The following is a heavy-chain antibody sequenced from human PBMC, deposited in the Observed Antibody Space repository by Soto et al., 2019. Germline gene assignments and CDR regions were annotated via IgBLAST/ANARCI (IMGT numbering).Heavy chain of an antibody. CDR3: ARELKNEESYFDY. V-gene: IGHV3-11*01. CDR1: GFTFSDYY. J-gene: IGHJ4*02. Sequence: GGSLRLSCAASGFTFSDYYMSWIRQAPGKGLEWVSYISSSGSTIYYADSVKGRFTISRDNAKNSLYLQMNSLRAEDTAVYYCARELKNEESYFDYWGQGTLVTVSS. CDR2: ISSSGSTI.